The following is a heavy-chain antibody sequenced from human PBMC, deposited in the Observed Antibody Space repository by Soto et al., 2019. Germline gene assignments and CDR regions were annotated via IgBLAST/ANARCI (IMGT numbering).Heavy chain of an antibody. D-gene: IGHD2-21*01. CDR3: ARLRIATNNYKWFDP. CDR2: IYVTGAV. V-gene: IGHV4-31*03. CDR1: GAALNSGNYY. Sequence: SETVSLTCSGSGAALNSGNYYWSWIRRVPGKGLEWIGHIYVTGAVDYNPSLRDRITISQDTSERQFSLNLRLVTAADTAVYYCARLRIATNNYKWFDPWGQGTLVTVSS. J-gene: IGHJ5*02.